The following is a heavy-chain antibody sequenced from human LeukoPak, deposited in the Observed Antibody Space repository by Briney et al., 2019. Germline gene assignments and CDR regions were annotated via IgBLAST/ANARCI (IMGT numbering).Heavy chain of an antibody. Sequence: PGGSLRLSCAVSGFTFTNYAMSWVRQAPGKGLEWVSAVSGTGGSTYYADSVKGRFTISRDNSKNTLYLQMNSLRAEDTAVYYCAKDSGDGMITFGGVIVRRFFDYWGQGTLVTVSS. CDR3: AKDSGDGMITFGGVIVRRFFDY. V-gene: IGHV3-23*01. J-gene: IGHJ4*02. D-gene: IGHD3-16*02. CDR2: VSGTGGST. CDR1: GFTFTNYA.